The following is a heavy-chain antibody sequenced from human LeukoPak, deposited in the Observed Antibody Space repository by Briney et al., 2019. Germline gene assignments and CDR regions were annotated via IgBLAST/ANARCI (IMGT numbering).Heavy chain of an antibody. V-gene: IGHV4-59*12. J-gene: IGHJ4*02. D-gene: IGHD5-12*01. CDR1: GGSISTYY. CDR3: ARVYGGYLGRGCDY. Sequence: PSETLSLTCTVSGGSISTYYWSWIRQPPGKGLEWIGYIYYSGSTNYNPSLKSRVTISVDTSKNQFSLKLSSVTAADTAVYYCARVYGGYLGRGCDYWGQGTLVTVSS. CDR2: IYYSGST.